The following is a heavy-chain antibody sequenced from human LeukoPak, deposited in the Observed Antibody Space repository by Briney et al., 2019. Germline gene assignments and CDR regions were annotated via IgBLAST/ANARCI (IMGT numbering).Heavy chain of an antibody. J-gene: IGHJ4*02. V-gene: IGHV3-74*01. Sequence: GRSLRLSCAASGFTFSSYWMHWVRQAPGKGLFWVSRIISDASSTLYANSVKGRFTISRDNAKNMLYLQMNSLTVEDTGVYYCTRGPLGTGEIDYWGQGTLVTVSS. CDR1: GFTFSSYW. CDR2: IISDASST. D-gene: IGHD7-27*01. CDR3: TRGPLGTGEIDY.